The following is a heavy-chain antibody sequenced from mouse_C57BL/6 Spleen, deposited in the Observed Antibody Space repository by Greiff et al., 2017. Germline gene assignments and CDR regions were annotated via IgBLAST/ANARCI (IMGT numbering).Heavy chain of an antibody. CDR3: SRKVYYYGGSYAMDY. D-gene: IGHD1-1*01. V-gene: IGHV1-22*01. Sequence: VQLQQSGPELVKPGASVKMSCKASGYTFTDYNMHWVKQSHGKSLEWIGYINPNNGGTSYNQKFKGKATLTVNKSSSTAYMELRSLTSEDAAVYYCSRKVYYYGGSYAMDYWGQGTSVTVAS. CDR2: INPNNGGT. J-gene: IGHJ4*01. CDR1: GYTFTDYN.